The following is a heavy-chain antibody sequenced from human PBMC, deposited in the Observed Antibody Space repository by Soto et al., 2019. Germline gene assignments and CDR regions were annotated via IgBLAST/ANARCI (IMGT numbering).Heavy chain of an antibody. CDR3: ARARSITIFGVVGFEMDV. J-gene: IGHJ6*02. CDR2: IDPSDSYT. Sequence: PGESLKISFKGSGYTFTDYWINWVRQMPGKGLEWMGRIDPSDSYTKYSPSFQGHVTISADKSISTAYLEWSSLEASDTAMYYCARARSITIFGVVGFEMDVWGQGTTVTVSS. D-gene: IGHD3-3*01. V-gene: IGHV5-10-1*01. CDR1: GYTFTDYW.